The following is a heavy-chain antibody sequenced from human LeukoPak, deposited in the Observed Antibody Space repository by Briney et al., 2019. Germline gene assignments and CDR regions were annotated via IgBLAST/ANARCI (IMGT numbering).Heavy chain of an antibody. CDR3: ARVSLSYGYGYYGTDV. J-gene: IGHJ6*02. Sequence: SETLSLTCTVSGGSISSYYWSWIRQPAGKRLEWIGRVYTSGSTNYNPSLKSRVTMSVDTSKNQFSLKLSSVTAADTAVYYCARVSLSYGYGYYGTDVWGQGTTVTVSS. CDR2: VYTSGST. V-gene: IGHV4-4*07. CDR1: GGSISSYY. D-gene: IGHD5-18*01.